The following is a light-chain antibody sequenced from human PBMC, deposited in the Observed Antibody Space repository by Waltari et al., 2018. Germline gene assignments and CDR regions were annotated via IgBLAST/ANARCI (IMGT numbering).Light chain of an antibody. V-gene: IGKV4-1*01. Sequence: DIKMTQSPDSLAVCLGERATINCKSSQSILFTSNNKNYLAWYQQRPGQPPKLLIYWASTRESGVPDRFSGSGSGTDFTLTISSLQTEDVAVYYCQQYYSTPYTFGQGTKLEI. J-gene: IGKJ2*01. CDR3: QQYYSTPYT. CDR1: QSILFTSNNKNY. CDR2: WAS.